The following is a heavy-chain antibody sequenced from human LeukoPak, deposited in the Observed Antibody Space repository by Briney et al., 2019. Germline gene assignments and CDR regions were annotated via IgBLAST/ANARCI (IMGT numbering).Heavy chain of an antibody. V-gene: IGHV3-23*01. D-gene: IGHD3-22*01. CDR3: ARAPPEYYDSSGYSDY. Sequence: GGSLRLSCAASGFTFSSYGMSWVRQAPGKGLEWVSTIKSSGGSTYYADSVKGRFTISRDNSKNTLYLQMNSLRAEDTAVYYCARAPPEYYDSSGYSDYWGQGTLVTVSS. CDR2: IKSSGGST. CDR1: GFTFSSYG. J-gene: IGHJ4*02.